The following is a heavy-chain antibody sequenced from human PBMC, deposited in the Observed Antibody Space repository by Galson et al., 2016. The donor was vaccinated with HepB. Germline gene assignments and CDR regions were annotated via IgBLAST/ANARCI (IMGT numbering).Heavy chain of an antibody. V-gene: IGHV4-61*02. Sequence: TLSLTCSVSGGSVSSGSYYWTWIRQPAGKGLEWIGRVYSSGSTNYNPSLKSRVTISADTSKNQFSLTMSSVTAADTAVYYCARHVLGYSSSWVMYRYFDLWGRGTLVTVSS. CDR2: VYSSGST. CDR1: GGSVSSGSYY. D-gene: IGHD6-13*01. CDR3: ARHVLGYSSSWVMYRYFDL. J-gene: IGHJ2*01.